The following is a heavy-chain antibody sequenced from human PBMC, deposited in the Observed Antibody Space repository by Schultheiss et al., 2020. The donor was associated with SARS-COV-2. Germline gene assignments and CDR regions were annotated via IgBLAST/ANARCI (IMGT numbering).Heavy chain of an antibody. V-gene: IGHV3-48*03. CDR3: ARDGVMVYAMYYYYYGMDV. CDR1: GFTFSNYE. J-gene: IGHJ6*02. Sequence: GGSLRLSCAASGFTFSNYEMNWVRQAPGKGLEWVSYISSSGSTIYYADSVKGRFTISRDNSKNTLYLQMNSLRAEDTAVYYCARDGVMVYAMYYYYYGMDVWGQGTTVTVSS. D-gene: IGHD2-8*01. CDR2: ISSSGSTI.